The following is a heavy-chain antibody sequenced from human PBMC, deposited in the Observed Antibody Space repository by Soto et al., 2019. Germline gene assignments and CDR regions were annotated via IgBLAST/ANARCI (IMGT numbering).Heavy chain of an antibody. J-gene: IGHJ3*01. CDR3: ALNAFDF. V-gene: IGHV1-46*01. Sequence: QVQLVHSGAEVKKPGASMKLSCQTSGYTFTSYYIHWVRQAPGQGLEWVAIINPNDGSTSTTKKFQGRLTVTRDMSTSTVYLDLGSLRSEDTAVYYCALNAFDFWGQGTMVTVSS. CDR2: INPNDGST. CDR1: GYTFTSYY.